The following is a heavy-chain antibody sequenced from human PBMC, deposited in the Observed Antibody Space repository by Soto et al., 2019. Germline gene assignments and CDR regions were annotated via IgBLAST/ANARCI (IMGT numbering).Heavy chain of an antibody. Sequence: QVQLVQSGAEVKKPGASVKVSCKTSGYTFTGYGINWVRQAPGHGLEWMGWISVFNGNTKYGQNIQDRVIMTTDTSTSPAFKEPRGLRSDEAAVYFCGRDGSGGIIDSWGQGTMLIVSS. CDR1: GYTFTGYG. J-gene: IGHJ3*01. V-gene: IGHV1-18*01. CDR3: GRDGSGGIIDS. D-gene: IGHD2-15*01. CDR2: ISVFNGNT.